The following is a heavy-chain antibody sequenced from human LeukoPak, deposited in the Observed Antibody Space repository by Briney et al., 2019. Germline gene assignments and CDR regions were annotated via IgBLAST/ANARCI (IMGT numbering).Heavy chain of an antibody. CDR2: ISACNGNT. Sequence: ASVKVSCKASGYTFTSYGISWVRQAPGQGLEWMGWISACNGNTNYAQKLQGRVTMTTDTSTSTAYMERRSLRSDDTAVYYCARVGRGYCSGGSCFIWGQGTLVTVSS. V-gene: IGHV1-18*01. CDR3: ARVGRGYCSGGSCFI. J-gene: IGHJ4*02. D-gene: IGHD2-15*01. CDR1: GYTFTSYG.